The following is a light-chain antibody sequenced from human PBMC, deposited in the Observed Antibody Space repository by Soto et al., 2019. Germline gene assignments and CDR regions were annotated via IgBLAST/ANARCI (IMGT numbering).Light chain of an antibody. Sequence: QSALTQPASVSGSPGQSITISCTGSSSDVGPYNLVSWYQHHPGKAPKLMISEVVKRPSGVSNRFSGSKSGNTASLTISGLQPEDEADYYRCSYAGSSMFVFGGGTKLTVL. CDR2: EVV. CDR1: SSDVGPYNL. V-gene: IGLV2-23*02. J-gene: IGLJ2*01. CDR3: CSYAGSSMFV.